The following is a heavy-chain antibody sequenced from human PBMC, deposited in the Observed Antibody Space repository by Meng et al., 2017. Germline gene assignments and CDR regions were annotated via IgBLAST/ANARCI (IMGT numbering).Heavy chain of an antibody. V-gene: IGHV4-34*01. CDR2: INHSGST. Sequence: GSLRLSCAVYGWSFSGYYWSWSRQPPGKGLEGIGEINHSGSTNYNPSLKSRVTISVDTSKNQFSLKLSSVTAADTAVYYCARGPRYSSSWPRGGKIDYWGQGTLVTVSS. J-gene: IGHJ4*02. CDR3: ARGPRYSSSWPRGGKIDY. D-gene: IGHD6-13*01. CDR1: GWSFSGYY.